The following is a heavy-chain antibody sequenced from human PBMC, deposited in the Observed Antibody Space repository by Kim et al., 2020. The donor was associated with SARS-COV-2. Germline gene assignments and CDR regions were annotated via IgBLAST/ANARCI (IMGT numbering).Heavy chain of an antibody. V-gene: IGHV4-34*01. D-gene: IGHD3-9*01. CDR2: INHSGST. Sequence: SETLSLTCAVYGGSFSGYYWSWIRQPPGKGLEWIGEINHSGSTNYNPSLKSRVTISVDTSKNQFSLKLSSVTAADTAVYYCARRFGRYFVWLSRAFDYWGQGTLVTVSS. CDR1: GGSFSGYY. CDR3: ARRFGRYFVWLSRAFDY. J-gene: IGHJ4*02.